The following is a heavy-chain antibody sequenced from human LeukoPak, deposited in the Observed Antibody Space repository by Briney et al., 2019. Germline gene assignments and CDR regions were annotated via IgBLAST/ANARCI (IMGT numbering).Heavy chain of an antibody. Sequence: GGSLRLSCAASGFTFSSYAMSWVRQAPGKGLEWVSAISGSGGSTYYADPVKGRFTISRDNSKNTLYLQMNSLRAEDTAVYYCAKQIAVAKTYFDYWGQGTLVTVSS. CDR2: ISGSGGST. D-gene: IGHD6-19*01. J-gene: IGHJ4*02. V-gene: IGHV3-23*01. CDR3: AKQIAVAKTYFDY. CDR1: GFTFSSYA.